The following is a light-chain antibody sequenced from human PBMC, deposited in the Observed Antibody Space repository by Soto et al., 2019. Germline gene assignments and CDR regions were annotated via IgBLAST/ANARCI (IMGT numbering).Light chain of an antibody. Sequence: QSVLTQPPSVSGAPGQRVTISCTGSSANIGAAYNVDWYQQLPGTAPKLLIYGNNNRPSGVSNRFSGSQSGTTASLTVSGLQAEDEADYYCCSYAGDKTYVFGSGTKVTVL. CDR1: SANIGAAYN. J-gene: IGLJ1*01. CDR3: CSYAGDKTYV. V-gene: IGLV1-40*01. CDR2: GNN.